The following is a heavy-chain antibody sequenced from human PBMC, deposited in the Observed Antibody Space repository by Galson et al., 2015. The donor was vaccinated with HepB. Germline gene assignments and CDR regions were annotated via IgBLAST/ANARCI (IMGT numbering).Heavy chain of an antibody. CDR1: GFTFSSYG. Sequence: SLRLSCAASGFTFSSYGMHWVRQAPGKGLEWVAVISYDGSNKYYADSVKGRFTISRDNSKNTLYLQMNSLRAEDTAVYYCVKEGDILTGTAYYFDYWGQGTLVTVSS. CDR2: ISYDGSNK. V-gene: IGHV3-30*18. J-gene: IGHJ4*02. CDR3: VKEGDILTGTAYYFDY. D-gene: IGHD3-9*01.